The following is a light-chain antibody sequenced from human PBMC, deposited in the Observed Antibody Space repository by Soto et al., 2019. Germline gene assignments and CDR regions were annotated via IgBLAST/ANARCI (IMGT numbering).Light chain of an antibody. Sequence: QSALTQPASVSGSPGQSITISCTGTSSDVGSYNLVSCYQQYPGKAPKLMIYEENKRPSGVSNRFSASKSGNTASLTISGLQAEDEAEYFCCSYAGSSTPYVFGTGTKVTVL. V-gene: IGLV2-23*01. J-gene: IGLJ1*01. CDR1: SSDVGSYNL. CDR2: EEN. CDR3: CSYAGSSTPYV.